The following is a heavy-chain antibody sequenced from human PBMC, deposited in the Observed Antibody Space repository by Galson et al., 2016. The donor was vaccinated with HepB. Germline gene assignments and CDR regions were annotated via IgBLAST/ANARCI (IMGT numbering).Heavy chain of an antibody. D-gene: IGHD2-15*01. J-gene: IGHJ6*02. CDR3: ARDNRGYCSGGNCPTHYYYGMDV. CDR2: LYSDGST. CDR1: GITVSTNS. V-gene: IGHV3-53*01. Sequence: SLRLSCAASGITVSTNSISWVRQAPGKGLEWISILYSDGSTHYAGSVRGRFTFSRDDSKNTLYLQMSSLRAEYTAVYYCARDNRGYCSGGNCPTHYYYGMDVWGQGTTVTVSS.